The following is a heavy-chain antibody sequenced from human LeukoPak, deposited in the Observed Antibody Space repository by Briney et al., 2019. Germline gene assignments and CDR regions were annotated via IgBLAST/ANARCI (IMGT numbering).Heavy chain of an antibody. D-gene: IGHD3-22*01. Sequence: GESLKISCKGSGYSFTNYWIGWVRQMPGKGLEWMGIIYPGDSDTRYSPSFQGQVTISADKSISTAYLQWSSLKASDTAMYYCARHRSLTYYYDSSGPDAFDIWGQGTMVTVSS. J-gene: IGHJ3*02. CDR2: IYPGDSDT. V-gene: IGHV5-51*01. CDR3: ARHRSLTYYYDSSGPDAFDI. CDR1: GYSFTNYW.